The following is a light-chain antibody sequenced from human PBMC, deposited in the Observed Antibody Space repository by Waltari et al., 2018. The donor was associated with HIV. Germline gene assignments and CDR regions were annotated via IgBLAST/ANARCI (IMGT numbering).Light chain of an antibody. J-gene: IGLJ1*01. Sequence: GQSITISCTGTSSDVGSYNLVSWYQQHPGKAPKLMIYEGTKRPSGVSNRFSGSKSGNTASLTISGLQAEDEADYYCCSYAGSSTFLYVFGTGTKVTVL. CDR3: CSYAGSSTFLYV. CDR2: EGT. CDR1: SSDVGSYNL. V-gene: IGLV2-23*01.